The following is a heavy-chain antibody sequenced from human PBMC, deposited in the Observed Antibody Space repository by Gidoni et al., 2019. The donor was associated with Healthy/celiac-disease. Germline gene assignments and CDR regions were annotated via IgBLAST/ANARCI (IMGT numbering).Heavy chain of an antibody. CDR1: GVSFSGYY. D-gene: IGHD3-10*01. CDR2: INHSGST. V-gene: IGHV4-34*01. Sequence: QVQLQQWGAGLLTPSETLSLTCAVYGVSFSGYYWSWIRQPTGKGLAWIGEINHSGSTNYNPSLKSRVTISVDTSKNQFSLKLSSVTAAETAVYYCARGQGPGVDPWGQGTLVTVSS. CDR3: ARGQGPGVDP. J-gene: IGHJ5*02.